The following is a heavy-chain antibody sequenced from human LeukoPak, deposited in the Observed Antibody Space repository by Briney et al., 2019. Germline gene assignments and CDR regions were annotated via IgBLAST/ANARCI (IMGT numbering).Heavy chain of an antibody. CDR3: AREGRGAAAGMDY. J-gene: IGHJ4*02. CDR2: IYYSGST. CDR1: GGSISRYY. D-gene: IGHD6-13*01. Sequence: SETLSLTCTVTGGSISRYYWSWIRQPPGKGLEWIGYIYYSGSTNYNPSLKSRVTISVDTSKNQFSLNLSSVTAADTAVYYCAREGRGAAAGMDYWGQGTLVTVSS. V-gene: IGHV4-59*01.